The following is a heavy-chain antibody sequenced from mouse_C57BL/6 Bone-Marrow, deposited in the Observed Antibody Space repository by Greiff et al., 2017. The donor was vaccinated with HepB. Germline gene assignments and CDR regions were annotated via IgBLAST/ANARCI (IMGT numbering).Heavy chain of an antibody. CDR2: IRSKSNNYAT. D-gene: IGHD1-1*01. V-gene: IGHV10-1*01. Sequence: EVKLMESGGGLVQPKGSLKLSCAASGFSFNTYAMNWVRQAPGKGLEWVARIRSKSNNYATYYADSVKDRFTISRDDSESMLYLQMNNLKTEDTAMYYCVRSWYYYGSSYYFDYWGQGTTLTVSS. J-gene: IGHJ2*01. CDR3: VRSWYYYGSSYYFDY. CDR1: GFSFNTYA.